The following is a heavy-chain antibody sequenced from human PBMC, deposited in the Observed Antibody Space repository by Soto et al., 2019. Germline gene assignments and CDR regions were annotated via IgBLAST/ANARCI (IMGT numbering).Heavy chain of an antibody. D-gene: IGHD6-19*01. CDR1: GFTFSSYS. V-gene: IGHV3-21*01. CDR2: ISSSSSYI. J-gene: IGHJ4*02. CDR3: ARDGVRVAVAGNDY. Sequence: EVQLVESGGGLVKPGGSLRLSCAASGFTFSSYSMNWVRQAPGKGLEWVSSISSSSSYIYYADSVKGRFTISRDNAKNSLYLQMNSLRAEDTAVYYCARDGVRVAVAGNDYWGQGTLVTVSS.